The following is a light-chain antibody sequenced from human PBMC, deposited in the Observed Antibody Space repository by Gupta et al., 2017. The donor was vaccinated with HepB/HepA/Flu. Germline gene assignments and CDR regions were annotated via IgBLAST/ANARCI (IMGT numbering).Light chain of an antibody. CDR3: AAWDDSLNGRV. J-gene: IGLJ3*02. CDR1: SSNIGSNS. Sequence: QSVLTQPPSASGTPGQTVTISCSGSSSNIGSNSVNWYQQFPGTAPKLLIYVNDQRPSGVPDRFSGSKSGTSASLEISGLQSQEEAHYYCAAWDDSLNGRVFGGGTRLTVL. CDR2: VND. V-gene: IGLV1-44*01.